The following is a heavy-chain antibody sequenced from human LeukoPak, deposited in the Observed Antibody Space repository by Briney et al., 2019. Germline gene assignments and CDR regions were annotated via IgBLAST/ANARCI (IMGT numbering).Heavy chain of an antibody. CDR2: ISDSGGRT. CDR3: TQSTYDFWSGYIDY. Sequence: GGSLSLSCAASGFTFSDYVMGWVRQAPGKGLEWVSGISDSGGRTYYADSVKGRFTISRDNSKNTLYLQMNSLRAEDTAVYYCTQSTYDFWSGYIDYWGQGTLVTVSS. V-gene: IGHV3-23*01. J-gene: IGHJ4*02. D-gene: IGHD3-3*01. CDR1: GFTFSDYV.